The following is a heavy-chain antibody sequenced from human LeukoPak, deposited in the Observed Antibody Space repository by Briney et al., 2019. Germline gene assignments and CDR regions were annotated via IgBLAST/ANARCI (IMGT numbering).Heavy chain of an antibody. CDR3: AGSGIAVAATDYYHGMDV. CDR2: ISGSGGST. Sequence: GGSPRLSCAASGFTFSSYAMSWVRQAPGKGLEWVSAISGSGGSTYYADSVKGRFTISRDNSKNTLYLQMNSLRAEDTAVYYCAGSGIAVAATDYYHGMDVWGQGTTVTVSS. J-gene: IGHJ6*02. D-gene: IGHD6-19*01. V-gene: IGHV3-23*01. CDR1: GFTFSSYA.